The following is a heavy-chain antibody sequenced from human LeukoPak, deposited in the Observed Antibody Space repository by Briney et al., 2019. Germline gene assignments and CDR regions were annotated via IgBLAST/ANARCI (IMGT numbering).Heavy chain of an antibody. CDR2: IYYSGST. CDR1: GGSISSYY. Sequence: SETLSLTCTVSGGSISSYYWSWIRQPPGKGLEWIGYIYYSGSTNYNPSLKSRVTISVDTSKNQFSLKLNSVTAADTAVYYCARGAAAGDYWGQGTLVTVSS. D-gene: IGHD6-13*01. J-gene: IGHJ4*02. CDR3: ARGAAAGDY. V-gene: IGHV4-59*01.